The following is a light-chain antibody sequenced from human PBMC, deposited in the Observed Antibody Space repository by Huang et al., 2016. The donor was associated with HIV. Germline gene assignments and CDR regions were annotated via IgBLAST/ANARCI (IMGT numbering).Light chain of an antibody. CDR2: DAS. CDR3: QQYYVAPMYT. J-gene: IGKJ2*01. CDR1: HDISTS. Sequence: DIQMTQSPSFLSASVGGRVTITCRASHDISTSLAWYQQKLGKAPKLLVYDASKLESVVPDRFSGWGSGTDYTLTINSLQPEDFATYYCQQYYVAPMYTFGQGTKLEIK. V-gene: IGKV1-NL1*01.